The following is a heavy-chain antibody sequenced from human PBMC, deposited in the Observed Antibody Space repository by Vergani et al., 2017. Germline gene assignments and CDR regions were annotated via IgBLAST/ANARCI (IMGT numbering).Heavy chain of an antibody. Sequence: QVQLVQSGSELKKPGASVTVSCKASGYTLTSYAMNWVRQAPGQGLEWMGWINTNTGNPTYAQGFTGRFVFSLDTSVSTAYLQICSLKAEDTAVYYCARGAVTGTYYYYGMDVWGQGTTVTVSS. V-gene: IGHV7-4-1*01. CDR3: ARGAVTGTYYYYGMDV. CDR2: INTNTGNP. CDR1: GYTLTSYA. D-gene: IGHD6-19*01. J-gene: IGHJ6*02.